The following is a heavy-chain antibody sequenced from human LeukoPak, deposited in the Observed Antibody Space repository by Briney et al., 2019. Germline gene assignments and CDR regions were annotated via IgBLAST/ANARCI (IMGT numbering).Heavy chain of an antibody. V-gene: IGHV4-31*03. CDR3: ARGPGIAVL. CDR1: GGSIITESSY. Sequence: SETLSLTCTVSGGSIITESSYWSWIRQHPGKGLEWIGYIYYSGTTYYSPSLKSRVTISIDTSKKQFSLKLSSVTAADTAVYYCARGPGIAVLWGQGTLVTVSS. D-gene: IGHD6-19*01. J-gene: IGHJ4*02. CDR2: IYYSGTT.